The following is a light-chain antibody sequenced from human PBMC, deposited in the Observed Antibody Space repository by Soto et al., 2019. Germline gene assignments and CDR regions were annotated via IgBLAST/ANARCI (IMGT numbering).Light chain of an antibody. CDR1: QSISNY. CDR2: AAS. V-gene: IGKV1-39*01. J-gene: IGKJ2*01. CDR3: QQSYSTPYT. Sequence: DIQMTQSPSSLSASVGDRVTITCRASQSISNYLNWYQQKPGKAPKVLIYAASSLQSGVPSRFSGSGSGTEFTLTISSLQPEDFATYYCQQSYSTPYTFDQGTKLEIK.